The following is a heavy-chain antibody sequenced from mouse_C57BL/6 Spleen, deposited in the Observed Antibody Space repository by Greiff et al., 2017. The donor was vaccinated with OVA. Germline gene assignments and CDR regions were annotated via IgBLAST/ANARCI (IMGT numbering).Heavy chain of an antibody. Sequence: QVQLQQPGAELVKPGASVKMSCKASGYTFTSYWITWVKQRPGQGLEWIGDIYPGSGCTNYNEKFKSKATLTVDTSSSTAYMQLSSLTSEDSAVYYCARRRYDYDDGTDAMDYWGQGTSVTVSS. D-gene: IGHD2-4*01. CDR2: IYPGSGCT. J-gene: IGHJ4*01. V-gene: IGHV1-55*01. CDR1: GYTFTSYW. CDR3: ARRRYDYDDGTDAMDY.